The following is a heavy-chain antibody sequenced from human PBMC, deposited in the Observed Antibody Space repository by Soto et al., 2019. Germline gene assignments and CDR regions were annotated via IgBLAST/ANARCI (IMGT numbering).Heavy chain of an antibody. CDR3: AGGALRTGVYYYYGMDV. Sequence: PGGSLRLSCAASGFTFSSYAMHWVRQAPGKGLEWVAVISYDGSNKYYADSVKGRFTISRDNSKNTLYLQMNSLRAEDTAVYYCAGGALRTGVYYYYGMDVWGQGTTVTVSS. CDR2: ISYDGSNK. D-gene: IGHD3-16*01. J-gene: IGHJ6*02. CDR1: GFTFSSYA. V-gene: IGHV3-30-3*01.